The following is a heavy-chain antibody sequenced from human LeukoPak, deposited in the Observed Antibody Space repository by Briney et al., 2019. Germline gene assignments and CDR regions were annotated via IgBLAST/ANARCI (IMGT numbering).Heavy chain of an antibody. D-gene: IGHD6-13*01. V-gene: IGHV3-23*01. CDR2: ISGSGGSI. CDR3: AKEAVAAAGPFDH. J-gene: IGHJ4*02. Sequence: HAGGSLRLSCAASGFTFSSYAMSWVRQAPGKGLEWVSSISGSGGSIYYADSVKGRFTISRDNSKSTLYLQMNSLRAEDTAIYYCAKEAVAAAGPFDHWGQGTLVTVSS. CDR1: GFTFSSYA.